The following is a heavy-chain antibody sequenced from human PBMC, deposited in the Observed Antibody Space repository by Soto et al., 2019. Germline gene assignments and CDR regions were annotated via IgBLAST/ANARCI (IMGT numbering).Heavy chain of an antibody. CDR3: ARGPLLGGYCSGGSCPNWFDP. Sequence: ASVKVSCKASGYTFTGYYMHWVRQAPGQGLEWMGWINPNSGGTNYAQKFQGWVTMTRDTSISTAYMELSRLRSDDTAVYYCARGPLLGGYCSGGSCPNWFDPWGQGTLVTVSS. V-gene: IGHV1-2*04. CDR2: INPNSGGT. D-gene: IGHD2-15*01. CDR1: GYTFTGYY. J-gene: IGHJ5*02.